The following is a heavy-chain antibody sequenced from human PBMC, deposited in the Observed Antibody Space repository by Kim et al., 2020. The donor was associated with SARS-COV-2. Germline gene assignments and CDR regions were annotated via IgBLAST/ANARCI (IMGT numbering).Heavy chain of an antibody. D-gene: IGHD2-2*01. CDR1: GGSISSYY. CDR3: ARGDYCSSTSCYGSYFHH. CDR2: IYYSWST. J-gene: IGHJ1*01. V-gene: IGHV4-59*01. Sequence: SETLSLTCTVSGGSISSYYWSWIRQPPGKGLEWVGYIYYSWSTNYNPSLKSRVTISVDTSKNQFSLKLSSVTAADTAVYYCARGDYCSSTSCYGSYFHHWGQGTLVTVSS.